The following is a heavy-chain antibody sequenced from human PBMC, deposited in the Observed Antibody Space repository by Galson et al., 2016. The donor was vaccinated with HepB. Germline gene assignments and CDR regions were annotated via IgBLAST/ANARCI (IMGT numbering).Heavy chain of an antibody. J-gene: IGHJ4*02. V-gene: IGHV3-64D*09. Sequence: SLRLSCTASGYTFSDHAMSWFRQAPGKGLEFVSAIGSDGHSTHYADSLRGRFTVFRDNSTNMLYLQMSSLRAEDTAVYYCAKYGFDYWGQGTLVTVSS. CDR2: IGSDGHST. CDR1: GYTFSDHA. CDR3: AKYGFDY. D-gene: IGHD4-17*01.